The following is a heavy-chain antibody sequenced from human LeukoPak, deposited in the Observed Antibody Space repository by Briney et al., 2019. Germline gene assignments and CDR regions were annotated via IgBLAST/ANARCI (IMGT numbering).Heavy chain of an antibody. Sequence: SETLSLTCDVSGYSISSGYYWGWFQQPPGKGLEWIACIYHSGNTYYNPSLKSRVTMSVDTSKNQFSLRLTSLTAADTAVYYCARQGGSSSPYYYYYMDVRGKGTTVTVSS. V-gene: IGHV4-38-2*01. CDR1: GYSISSGYY. CDR3: ARQGGSSSPYYYYYMDV. CDR2: IYHSGNT. D-gene: IGHD6-13*01. J-gene: IGHJ6*03.